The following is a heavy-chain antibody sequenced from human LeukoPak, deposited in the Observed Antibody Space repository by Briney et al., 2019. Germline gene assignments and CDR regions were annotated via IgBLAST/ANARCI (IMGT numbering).Heavy chain of an antibody. J-gene: IGHJ3*02. CDR3: AKGYTYYYDSSGRGAFDI. D-gene: IGHD3-22*01. CDR2: IRFDGSNK. CDR1: GFTFSSYG. V-gene: IGHV3-30*02. Sequence: GGSLRLSCAASGFTFSSYGMHWVRQAPGKGLQWVAFIRFDGSNKYYADSVKGRFSISRDNSKNTLYLRMNSLRAEDTAVYYCAKGYTYYYDSSGRGAFDIWGQGTMVTVSS.